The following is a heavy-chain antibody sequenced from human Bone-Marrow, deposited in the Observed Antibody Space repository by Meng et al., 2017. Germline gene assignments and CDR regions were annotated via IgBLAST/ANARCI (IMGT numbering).Heavy chain of an antibody. Sequence: SVKVSCKASGGTFSSYAISWVRQAPGQGLEWMGGIIPIFGTANYAQKFQGRVTMTTDTSTSTAYMELRSLRSDDTAVYYCARVVPIAAAGWDTYYFDYWGQGTLVTVSS. CDR2: IIPIFGTA. CDR3: ARVVPIAAAGWDTYYFDY. CDR1: GGTFSSYA. D-gene: IGHD6-13*01. V-gene: IGHV1-69*05. J-gene: IGHJ4*02.